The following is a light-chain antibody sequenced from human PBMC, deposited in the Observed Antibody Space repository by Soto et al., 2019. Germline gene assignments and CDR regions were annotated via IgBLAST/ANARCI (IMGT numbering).Light chain of an antibody. CDR2: GAS. CDR1: QSVSSSY. J-gene: IGKJ1*01. Sequence: EIVLTQSPGTLSLSPGERATLSCRASQSVSSSYLAWYQQKPGQAPRLLIYGASSSATGIPDRFSGSGSGIDFTLTISRLEPEDVAVYYCQQYGSSPTFGQGTKVEIK. CDR3: QQYGSSPT. V-gene: IGKV3-20*01.